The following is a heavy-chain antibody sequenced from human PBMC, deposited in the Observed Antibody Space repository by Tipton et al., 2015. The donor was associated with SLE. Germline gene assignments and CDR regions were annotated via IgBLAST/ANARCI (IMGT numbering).Heavy chain of an antibody. J-gene: IGHJ6*02. CDR1: GYTFTSYD. V-gene: IGHV1-18*03. Sequence: QSGAEVKKPGASVKVSCKASGYTFTSYDISWVRQAPGQGLEWMGWISAYNGNTNYAQKFQGRVTMTTDTSTSTAYMELRSLRSDDMAVYYWVRGLRDTVGMDVWGQGTTVTVSS. CDR2: ISAYNGNT. CDR3: VRGLRDTVGMDV. D-gene: IGHD5-18*01.